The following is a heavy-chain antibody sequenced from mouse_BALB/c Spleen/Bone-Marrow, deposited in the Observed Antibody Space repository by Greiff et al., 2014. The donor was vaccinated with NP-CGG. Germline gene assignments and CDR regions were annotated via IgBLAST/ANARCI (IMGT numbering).Heavy chain of an antibody. V-gene: IGHV1-9*01. Sequence: VLLVESGAELMKPGASVRISCKATGYTFTDYWIQWVKQRPGHGLEWIGEILPGSGNTNYNEKFKGKATFTADTSSNTAYMQLSSLSSEGSAVYHCAMTGIHADLSFDYWGQGTTLTVSS. J-gene: IGHJ2*01. CDR3: AMTGIHADLSFDY. CDR2: ILPGSGNT. CDR1: GYTFTDYW. D-gene: IGHD4-1*01.